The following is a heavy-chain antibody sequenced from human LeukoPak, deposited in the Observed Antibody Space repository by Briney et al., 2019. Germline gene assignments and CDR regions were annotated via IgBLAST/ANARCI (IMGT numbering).Heavy chain of an antibody. CDR1: GFTFSSYW. CDR2: IKQDGSEK. D-gene: IGHD6-6*01. Sequence: GGSLRLSCAASGFTFSSYWMSWVRQAPGKGLEWVANIKQDGSEKYYVDSVKGRFTISRDNAKNSLYLQMNSLRAEEPAVYYCARDPSKLPFDYWGQGTLVTVSS. V-gene: IGHV3-7*01. J-gene: IGHJ4*02. CDR3: ARDPSKLPFDY.